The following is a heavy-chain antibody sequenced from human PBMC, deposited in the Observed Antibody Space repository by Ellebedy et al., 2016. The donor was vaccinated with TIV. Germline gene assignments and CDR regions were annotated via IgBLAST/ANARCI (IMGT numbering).Heavy chain of an antibody. CDR1: GFIFSTYG. CDR2: IWYDGGNK. J-gene: IGHJ4*02. Sequence: PGGSLRLSCEASGFIFSTYGMHRVRQAPGKGLEWVAFIWYDGGNKYYADSVKGRFTISRDNSKNTLSLQMNNLGAEDTAVFYCARNRHVERGDCLDHWGQGTLVTVSS. V-gene: IGHV3-33*01. CDR3: ARNRHVERGDCLDH. D-gene: IGHD2-21*02.